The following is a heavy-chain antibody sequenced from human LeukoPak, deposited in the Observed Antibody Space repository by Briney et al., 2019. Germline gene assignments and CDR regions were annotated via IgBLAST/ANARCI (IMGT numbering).Heavy chain of an antibody. D-gene: IGHD6-13*01. V-gene: IGHV3-9*01. CDR3: AKGSIAAAAYNWFDP. CDR1: GFTFDDYA. Sequence: PGGSLRLSCAASGFTFDDYAMHWVRQAPGKGLEWVSGISWNSGNIGYADSVKGRFTISRGNAINSLYLQMNSLRAEDTALYYCAKGSIAAAAYNWFDPWGQGTLVTVSS. CDR2: ISWNSGNI. J-gene: IGHJ5*02.